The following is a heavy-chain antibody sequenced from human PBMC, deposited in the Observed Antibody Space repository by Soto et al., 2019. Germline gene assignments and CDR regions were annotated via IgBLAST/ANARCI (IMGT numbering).Heavy chain of an antibody. CDR2: IAPDGSQI. J-gene: IGHJ5*02. CDR1: GFGFGGKT. Sequence: GSLRLSCAASGFGFGGKTMYWVRQAPGRGLEWVALIAPDGSQIYYADSVKGRFTISRDNSKNTLYLQMDSLRAEDTSLYLCATDIHATWLLNSWGQGTLVTVSS. D-gene: IGHD2-2*02. CDR3: ATDIHATWLLNS. V-gene: IGHV3-30-3*01.